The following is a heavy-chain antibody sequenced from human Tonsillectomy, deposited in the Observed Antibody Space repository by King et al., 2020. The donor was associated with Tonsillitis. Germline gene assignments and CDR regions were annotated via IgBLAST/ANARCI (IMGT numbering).Heavy chain of an antibody. J-gene: IGHJ4*02. D-gene: IGHD2/OR15-2a*01. CDR3: VRENWYYDY. CDR2: IYPGSGGT. CDR1: GYTFTDFH. Sequence: QLVQSGAEVKKPGASVKVSCKTSGYTFTDFHVHWVRQAPGQGLEWMGWIYPGSGGTAYAQKFQGRVIMTRDTSISTIYMDLSGLTSHDTAVYFCVRENWYYDYWGQGTLVTVSS. V-gene: IGHV1-2*02.